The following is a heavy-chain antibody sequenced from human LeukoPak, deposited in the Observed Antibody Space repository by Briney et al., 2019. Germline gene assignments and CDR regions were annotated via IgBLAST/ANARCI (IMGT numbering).Heavy chain of an antibody. CDR1: GYSFTSYW. J-gene: IGHJ4*02. D-gene: IGHD3-3*01. Sequence: GESLKISCQGSGYSFTSYWIGWVRQMPGKGLEWMGIIYPGDSDTRYSPSFQGQVTISADKSISTAYLQWSSLKASDTAMYYCARGGLRFLELHAYYFDYWGQGTLVTVSS. V-gene: IGHV5-51*01. CDR3: ARGGLRFLELHAYYFDY. CDR2: IYPGDSDT.